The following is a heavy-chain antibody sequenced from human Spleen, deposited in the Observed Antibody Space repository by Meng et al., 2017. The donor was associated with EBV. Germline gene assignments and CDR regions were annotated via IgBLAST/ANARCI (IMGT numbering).Heavy chain of an antibody. D-gene: IGHD5/OR15-5a*01. Sequence: HRELQESRPGQVTPSAPPSPTATVSGGSIRCFSYWGGSRQPPGRGLEWIGSVHYSGSTYYSPSLKSRITVSVDTSKNQFSLRLTSVTAADTAVYYCARPFPSIVSPRLDPFGDWGQGTLVTVSS. J-gene: IGHJ4*02. CDR1: GGSIRCFSY. CDR2: VHYSGST. V-gene: IGHV4-39*01. CDR3: ARPFPSIVSPRLDPFGD.